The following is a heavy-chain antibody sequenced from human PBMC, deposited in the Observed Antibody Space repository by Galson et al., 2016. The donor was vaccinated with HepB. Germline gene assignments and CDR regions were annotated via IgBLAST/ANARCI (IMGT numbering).Heavy chain of an antibody. CDR3: ARRSCTAGRCYSASYLCFDS. CDR2: IKPDGSEK. Sequence: SLRLSCADSTFTFSNYWMTWVRQAPGKGLERVANIKPDGSEKYYVDSVKGRFTISRDNAKNSLYLQMNSLRAEDTAVYYCARRSCTAGRCYSASYLCFDSWGQGTLVTVSS. CDR1: TFTFSNYW. J-gene: IGHJ4*02. D-gene: IGHD2-15*01. V-gene: IGHV3-7*01.